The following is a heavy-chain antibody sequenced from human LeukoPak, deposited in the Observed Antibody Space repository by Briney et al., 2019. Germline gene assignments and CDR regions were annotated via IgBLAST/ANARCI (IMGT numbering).Heavy chain of an antibody. CDR3: AKLASGGYYHHFDY. V-gene: IGHV4-59*01. CDR1: GTSISSSY. Sequence: PETLSLTCTVSGTSISSSYWSWIRQPPGKGLEWIGYIYYTGSTNYNPSLKSRVTISFDTSKNQFSLKLISVTAADTAVFYCAKLASGGYYHHFDYWGQGALVTVSS. D-gene: IGHD3-22*01. J-gene: IGHJ4*02. CDR2: IYYTGST.